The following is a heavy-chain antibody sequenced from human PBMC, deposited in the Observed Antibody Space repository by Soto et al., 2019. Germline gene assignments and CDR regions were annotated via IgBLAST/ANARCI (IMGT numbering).Heavy chain of an antibody. CDR2: ISSSGTFI. V-gene: IGHV3-21*01. CDR3: ARDPPTGTTLDWVDS. Sequence: GGSLRLSCAASGFSFSSDSMGWVRQAPGKGRACAASISSSGTFITCADTVKLLFTISRDNAKNSLYLQMSGLTDEDTAVYYCARDPPTGTTLDWVDSWGQGTLVTVSS. CDR1: GFSFSSDS. J-gene: IGHJ5*01. D-gene: IGHD1-7*01.